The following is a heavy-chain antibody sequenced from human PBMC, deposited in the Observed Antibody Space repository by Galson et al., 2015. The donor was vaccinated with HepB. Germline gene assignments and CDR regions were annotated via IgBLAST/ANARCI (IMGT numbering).Heavy chain of an antibody. CDR1: GFTFSSYS. D-gene: IGHD6-13*01. CDR3: ARTRIAAAGRTDY. CDR2: ISSSSSYI. V-gene: IGHV3-21*01. Sequence: SLRLSCAASGFTFSSYSMNWVRQAPGKGLEWVSSISSSSSYIYYADSVKGRFTISRDNAKNSLYLQMNSLRAEDTAVYYCARTRIAAAGRTDYWGQGTLVTVSS. J-gene: IGHJ4*02.